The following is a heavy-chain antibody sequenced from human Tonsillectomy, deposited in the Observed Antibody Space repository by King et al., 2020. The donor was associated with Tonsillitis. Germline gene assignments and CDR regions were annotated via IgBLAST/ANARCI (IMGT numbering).Heavy chain of an antibody. D-gene: IGHD2-21*02. Sequence: QLQESGPGLVKPSETLSLTCTVSGASISHYYWSWIRQPPGKGLELIGYIYNTGSTNYNPALESRVTISLDTSTNQFSLKLTSVTAADTAVYYCARDRRTASYWGQGALVTVSP. CDR2: IYNTGST. CDR1: GASISHYY. V-gene: IGHV4-59*01. J-gene: IGHJ4*02. CDR3: ARDRRTASY.